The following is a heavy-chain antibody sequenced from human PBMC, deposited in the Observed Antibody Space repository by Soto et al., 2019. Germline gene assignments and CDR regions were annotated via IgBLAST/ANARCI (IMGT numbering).Heavy chain of an antibody. D-gene: IGHD6-19*01. CDR2: FSATSENT. V-gene: IGHV3-23*01. J-gene: IGHJ4*02. CDR1: GFFFSSYT. CDR3: AKARDQQWVRLPFDY. Sequence: EVQLLESGGGLVQPGGSLRLSCVGSGFFFSSYTMTWVRQAPGKGLEWVSSFSATSENTYYADSVRGRFTISRDNSKNTRFLQMNSLMAEETAMYYCAKARDQQWVRLPFDYWGQGILVIVSS.